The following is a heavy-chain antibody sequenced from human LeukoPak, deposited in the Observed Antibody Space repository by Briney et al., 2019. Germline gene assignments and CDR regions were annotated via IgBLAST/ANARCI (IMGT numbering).Heavy chain of an antibody. CDR2: IIPIFGTA. V-gene: IGHV1-69*13. Sequence: GASVKVSCKASGGTFSSYAISWVRQAPGHGLEWMGGIIPIFGTANYAQKFQGRVTITADESTSTAYMELSSLRSEDTAVYYCVSPRGDGYGYFQWREVFDYWGQGTLVTVSS. CDR1: GGTFSSYA. CDR3: VSPRGDGYGYFQWREVFDY. D-gene: IGHD5-18*01. J-gene: IGHJ4*02.